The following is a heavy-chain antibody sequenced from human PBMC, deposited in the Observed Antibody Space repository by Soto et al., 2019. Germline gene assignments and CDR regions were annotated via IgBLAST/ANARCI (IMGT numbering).Heavy chain of an antibody. CDR2: MYTSGST. J-gene: IGHJ3*02. CDR1: GDSINFYS. CDR3: ARGAVYYDDSGQYSELNAFAT. V-gene: IGHV4-4*07. Sequence: SETLSLTCTVSGDSINFYSWSWIRQPAGKGLEWMGRMYTSGSTIYNPSLKSRATMSVDTSMNHFSLTLTSVTAADTAVYYCARGAVYYDDSGQYSELNAFATRGLGARVT. D-gene: IGHD3-22*01.